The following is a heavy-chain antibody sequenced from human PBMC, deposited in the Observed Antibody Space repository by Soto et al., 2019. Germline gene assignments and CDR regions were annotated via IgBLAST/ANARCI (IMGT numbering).Heavy chain of an antibody. D-gene: IGHD4-4*01. CDR2: ISYDGSNK. J-gene: IGHJ6*02. Sequence: QVQLVESGGGVVQPGRSLRLSCAASGFTFSSYAMHWVRQAPGKGLEWVAVISYDGSNKYYADSVKGRFTISRDNSKNTLYLQMNSLRAEDTAVFYCARDMTTVTTASLFGYYYYGMDVWGQGTTVTVSS. CDR3: ARDMTTVTTASLFGYYYYGMDV. CDR1: GFTFSSYA. V-gene: IGHV3-30-3*01.